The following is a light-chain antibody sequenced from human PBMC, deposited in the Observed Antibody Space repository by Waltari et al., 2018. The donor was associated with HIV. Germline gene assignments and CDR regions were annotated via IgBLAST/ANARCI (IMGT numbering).Light chain of an antibody. Sequence: EIVLTQSPDTLSLSPGERATRSCWASQSLSSSYLAWYQQKPGQAPSLLIYGASTRATGVPDRFSGSGSGTDFTLTITGLEPEDFAVYYCQQYAGSPPWTFGQGTKVEIK. CDR3: QQYAGSPPWT. J-gene: IGKJ1*01. V-gene: IGKV3-20*01. CDR2: GAS. CDR1: QSLSSSY.